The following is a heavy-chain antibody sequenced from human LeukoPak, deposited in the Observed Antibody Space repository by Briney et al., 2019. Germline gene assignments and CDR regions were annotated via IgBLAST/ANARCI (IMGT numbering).Heavy chain of an antibody. J-gene: IGHJ5*02. CDR1: GYSISTGYY. CDR2: IYHSGRT. D-gene: IGHD1-1*01. Sequence: SETLSRTCGVSGYSISTGYYWGWIRQPPGKTLEWIGSIYHSGRTYYNPSLKSRVTISVDTSKNQFSLRLSSVTAADTAVYYCARATTGTTRSFDPWGQGTLVTVSS. CDR3: ARATTGTTRSFDP. V-gene: IGHV4-38-2*01.